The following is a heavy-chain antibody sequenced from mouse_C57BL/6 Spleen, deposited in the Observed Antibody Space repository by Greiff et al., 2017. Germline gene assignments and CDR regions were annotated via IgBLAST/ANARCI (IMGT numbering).Heavy chain of an antibody. J-gene: IGHJ2*01. CDR2: IYPSDSET. CDR3: ARGTTVVATDFDY. Sequence: QVQLQQPGAELVRPGSSVKLSCKASGYTFTSYWMDWVKQRPGQGLEWIGNIYPSDSETHYNQKFKDKATLTVDKSSSTAYMQLSSLTSEDSAVYYGARGTTVVATDFDYWGQGTTLTVSS. D-gene: IGHD1-1*01. CDR1: GYTFTSYW. V-gene: IGHV1-61*01.